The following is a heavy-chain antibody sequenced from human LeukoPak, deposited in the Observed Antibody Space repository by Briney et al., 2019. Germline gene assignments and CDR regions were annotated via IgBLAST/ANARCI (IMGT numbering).Heavy chain of an antibody. J-gene: IGHJ4*02. CDR3: ARQKKDLCGGDCYSTDY. V-gene: IGHV1-8*01. D-gene: IGHD2-21*02. Sequence: ASVKVSCKASGYTFTSYDINWVRQATGLGLEWMGWMNPNSGNTGYAQKFQGRVTMTRNTSISTAYMELSSLRSEDTAVYYCARQKKDLCGGDCYSTDYWAREPWSPSPQ. CDR2: MNPNSGNT. CDR1: GYTFTSYD.